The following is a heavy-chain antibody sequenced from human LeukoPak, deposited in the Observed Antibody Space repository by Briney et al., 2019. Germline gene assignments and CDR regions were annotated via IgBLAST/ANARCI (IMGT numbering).Heavy chain of an antibody. CDR1: GFTFDDYV. J-gene: IGHJ4*02. Sequence: PGRSLRLSCAASGFTFDDYVMHWVRQAPGKGLEWVSGISWNSGRIGYAESVKGRFTISRDKAKKSVYLQMNSLRTEDTAFYYCAKDIRAVAGTEFDYWGQGTLVTVSS. CDR2: ISWNSGRI. V-gene: IGHV3-9*01. D-gene: IGHD6-19*01. CDR3: AKDIRAVAGTEFDY.